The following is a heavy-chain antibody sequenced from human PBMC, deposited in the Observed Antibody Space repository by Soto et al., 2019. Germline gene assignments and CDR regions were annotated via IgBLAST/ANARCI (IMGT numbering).Heavy chain of an antibody. CDR3: ARDPDYYDSSGPVDY. CDR2: IYTSGGT. CDR1: GGSISSYY. J-gene: IGHJ4*02. Sequence: ASETLSLTCTVSGGSISSYYWSWIRQPAGKGLEWIGRIYTSGGTNYNPSLKSRVTMSVDTSKNQFSLKLSSVTAADTAVYYCARDPDYYDSSGPVDYWGQGTLVTVSS. V-gene: IGHV4-4*07. D-gene: IGHD3-22*01.